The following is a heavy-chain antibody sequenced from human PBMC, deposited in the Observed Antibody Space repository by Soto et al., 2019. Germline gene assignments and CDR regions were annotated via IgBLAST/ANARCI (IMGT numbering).Heavy chain of an antibody. V-gene: IGHV5-10-1*01. J-gene: IGHJ4*02. CDR2: IDPSDSET. CDR1: GYTFVNHW. D-gene: IGHD6-19*01. Sequence: GESLKISCQASGYTFVNHWINWVRQMPGKGLEWMGRIDPSDSETAYSPSFEGHITISVDQSIDTAYLQWSSLKASDTAMYFCARRGGSGWYDRPDLDYWGQGSLVTVSS. CDR3: ARRGGSGWYDRPDLDY.